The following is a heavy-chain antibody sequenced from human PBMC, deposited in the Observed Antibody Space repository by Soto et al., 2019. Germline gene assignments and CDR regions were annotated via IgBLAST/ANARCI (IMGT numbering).Heavy chain of an antibody. D-gene: IGHD2-15*01. Sequence: SETLSLTCTVSGGSISSGGYYWSWIRQHPGKGLEWIGYIYYSGSTYYTPSLKSRVTISVDTSKNQFSLKLSSVTAADTAVYYCARIHCSGGSCYGDPWGQGTMVTVSS. CDR3: ARIHCSGGSCYGDP. CDR1: GGSISSGGYY. J-gene: IGHJ3*01. CDR2: IYYSGST. V-gene: IGHV4-31*03.